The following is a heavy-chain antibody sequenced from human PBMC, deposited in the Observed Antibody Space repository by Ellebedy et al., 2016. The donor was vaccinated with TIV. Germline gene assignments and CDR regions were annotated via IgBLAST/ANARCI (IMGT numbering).Heavy chain of an antibody. CDR1: GGTFSSYA. D-gene: IGHD6-13*01. J-gene: IGHJ6*02. V-gene: IGHV1-69*13. CDR2: IIPIFGTA. Sequence: SVKVSCXASGGTFSSYAISWVRQAPGQGLEWMGGIIPIFGTANYAQKFQGRVTITADESTSTAYMELSSLRSEDTAVYYCARESIAAAGTGDYYYYGMDVWGQGTTVTVSS. CDR3: ARESIAAAGTGDYYYYGMDV.